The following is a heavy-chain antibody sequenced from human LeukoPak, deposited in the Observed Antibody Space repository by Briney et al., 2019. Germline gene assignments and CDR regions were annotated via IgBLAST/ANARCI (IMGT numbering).Heavy chain of an antibody. D-gene: IGHD3-22*01. CDR2: TAGSGISK. Sequence: QSGGSLRLSCVASGFTFNNYAMSWVRQAPGRGLEWASSTAGSGISKDYADSVKGRFTNSKDKSKNTLYLQMDNLRAEDTGVYFCARLPTFYYDSSGYHYDYWGQGTLVTVSS. CDR1: GFTFNNYA. CDR3: ARLPTFYYDSSGYHYDY. J-gene: IGHJ4*02. V-gene: IGHV3-23*01.